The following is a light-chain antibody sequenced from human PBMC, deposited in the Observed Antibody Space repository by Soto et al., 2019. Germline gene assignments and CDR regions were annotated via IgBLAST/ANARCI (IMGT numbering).Light chain of an antibody. CDR2: AAS. CDR1: QGIRND. Sequence: AIQMTQPPSSLSASVGDRVTITCRASQGIRNDLGWYQQKPGKAPKLLIYAASSLQSGVPSRFSGGGSGTDFTLTISSLQPEDFATYYCLQDYKYPRTFGQGTKVDIK. CDR3: LQDYKYPRT. V-gene: IGKV1-6*01. J-gene: IGKJ1*01.